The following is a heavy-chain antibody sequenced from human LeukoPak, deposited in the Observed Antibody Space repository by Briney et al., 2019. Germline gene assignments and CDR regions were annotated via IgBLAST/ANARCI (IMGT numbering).Heavy chain of an antibody. CDR3: AKDYAVGSIDY. Sequence: PGRSLRLSCAASGFTFSSYVMHWVRQAPGKGLEWVAIISYDGSNEYYADSVKGRFTISRDNSKNTLYLQMNSLRAADTAVYYCAKDYAVGSIDYWGQGTLVTVSS. V-gene: IGHV3-30*04. CDR1: GFTFSSYV. D-gene: IGHD3-16*01. J-gene: IGHJ4*02. CDR2: ISYDGSNE.